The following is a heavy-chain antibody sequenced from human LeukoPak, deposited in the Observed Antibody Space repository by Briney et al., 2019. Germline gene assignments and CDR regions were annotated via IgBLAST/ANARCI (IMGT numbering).Heavy chain of an antibody. V-gene: IGHV4-59*01. CDR2: IYHTGST. D-gene: IGHD6-13*01. CDR3: AREAAAGTSWFDP. J-gene: IGHJ5*02. CDR1: GGSISSSY. Sequence: SETLSLTCTVSGGSISSSYWSWLRQPPGKGLEWIGYIYHTGSTNYNPSLKSRVTISVDTSKNQFSLKLSSVTAADTAVYYCAREAAAGTSWFDPWGQGTPVTVSS.